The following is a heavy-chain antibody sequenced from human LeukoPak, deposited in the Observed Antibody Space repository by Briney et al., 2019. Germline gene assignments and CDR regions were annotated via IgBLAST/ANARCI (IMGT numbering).Heavy chain of an antibody. Sequence: GGSLRLSCAASGFTFRNYWMSWVRQAPGTGLEWVANKKQDGSDRNYVTSVRGRFTISRDNAEGSLYLQMNSLRVEDTAVYYCVRNLAVAGTCFDSWGQGTLVTVSS. CDR2: KKQDGSDR. CDR3: VRNLAVAGTCFDS. J-gene: IGHJ4*02. D-gene: IGHD6-19*01. CDR1: GFTFRNYW. V-gene: IGHV3-7*03.